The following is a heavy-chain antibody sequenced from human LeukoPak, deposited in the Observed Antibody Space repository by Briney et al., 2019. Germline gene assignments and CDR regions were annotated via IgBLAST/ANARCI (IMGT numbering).Heavy chain of an antibody. D-gene: IGHD2-21*01. CDR3: ARSGVWFSTND. Sequence: GASVKGSWKASGYTVTNYYMHWVRPAPGQRLEWMGMINPSISSRTYAQKYQGRVTVTSSTSTSTVYMEVSSLTSEDTAFYSGARSGVWFSTNDWGQGTLVTVSS. CDR2: INPSISSR. J-gene: IGHJ4*02. CDR1: GYTVTNYY. V-gene: IGHV1-46*01.